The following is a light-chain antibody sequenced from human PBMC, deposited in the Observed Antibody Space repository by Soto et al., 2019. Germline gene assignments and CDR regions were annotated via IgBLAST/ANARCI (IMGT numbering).Light chain of an antibody. J-gene: IGLJ1*01. CDR1: SSDVGGYNF. Sequence: QSALTQPPSASGSPGQSVTISCTGTSSDVGGYNFVSWYQQHPGKAPKLMIYEVNKRPSGVPNRFSGSKSGNTASLTVSGLQAEDESDYYCSSNVGNNKRYVFGTGTKLTVL. V-gene: IGLV2-8*01. CDR3: SSNVGNNKRYV. CDR2: EVN.